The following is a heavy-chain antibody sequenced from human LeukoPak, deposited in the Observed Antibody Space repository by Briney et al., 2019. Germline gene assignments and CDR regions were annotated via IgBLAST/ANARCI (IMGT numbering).Heavy chain of an antibody. CDR1: GFTFSSYW. Sequence: PGESLRLSCAASGFTFSSYWMHWVRQAPGKGLVWVSRVNPQGTATTYTDSVKGRFTISRDNAKDALHLQLDNLRAEDTAVYYCARARWSSTGWFLGYWGQGTLVTVPS. J-gene: IGHJ4*02. CDR2: VNPQGTAT. V-gene: IGHV3-74*03. D-gene: IGHD6-19*01. CDR3: ARARWSSTGWFLGY.